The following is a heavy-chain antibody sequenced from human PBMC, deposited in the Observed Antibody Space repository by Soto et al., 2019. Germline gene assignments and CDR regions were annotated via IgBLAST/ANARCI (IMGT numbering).Heavy chain of an antibody. V-gene: IGHV1-46*03. J-gene: IGHJ4*02. Sequence: QVQLVQSGAEVKKPGASVKVSCKASGYTFTSYYMHWVRQAPGQGLEWMGIINPSGGSTSYAQKFPGRVTMTRDTSTSTVYMELSSLRSEDTAVYYCARGSGGITIFGVVTPGRHFCDYWGQGTLVTVSS. CDR3: ARGSGGITIFGVVTPGRHFCDY. CDR1: GYTFTSYY. D-gene: IGHD3-3*01. CDR2: INPSGGST.